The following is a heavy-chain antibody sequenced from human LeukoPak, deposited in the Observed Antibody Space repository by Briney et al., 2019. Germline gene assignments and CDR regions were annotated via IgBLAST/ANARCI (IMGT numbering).Heavy chain of an antibody. J-gene: IGHJ4*02. Sequence: ASVKVSCKVSGYTLTELSMHWVRQAPGQGLEWMGWINPNSGGTNYAQKFQGRVTMTRDTSISTAYMELSRLRSDDTAVYYCARVYCSSTSCYPQYYFDYWGQGTLVTVSS. CDR2: INPNSGGT. CDR3: ARVYCSSTSCYPQYYFDY. D-gene: IGHD2-2*01. CDR1: GYTLTELS. V-gene: IGHV1-2*02.